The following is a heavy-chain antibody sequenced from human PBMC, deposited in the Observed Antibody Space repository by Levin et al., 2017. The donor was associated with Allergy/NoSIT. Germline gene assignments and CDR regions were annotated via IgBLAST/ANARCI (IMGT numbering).Heavy chain of an antibody. V-gene: IGHV4-39*01. Sequence: SETLSLTCTVSGGSISSSSYYWGWIRQPPGKGLEWIGSIYYSGSTYYNPSLQSRVTISMDTSKNQFSLKLSSVTAADTAVYYCARRVVRGYGGYLDYWGQGTLVTVST. CDR3: ARRVVRGYGGYLDY. CDR2: IYYSGST. J-gene: IGHJ4*02. CDR1: GGSISSSSYY. D-gene: IGHD3-22*01.